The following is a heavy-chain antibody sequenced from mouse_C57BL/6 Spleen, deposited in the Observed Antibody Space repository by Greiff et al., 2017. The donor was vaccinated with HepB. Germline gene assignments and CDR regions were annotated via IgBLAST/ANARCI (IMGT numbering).Heavy chain of an antibody. J-gene: IGHJ1*03. CDR1: GYAFSSSW. D-gene: IGHD1-1*01. CDR2: IYPGDGDT. V-gene: IGHV1-82*01. CDR3: AREGGGYYYGSTGWYFDV. Sequence: VKLMESGPELVKPGASVKISCKASGYAFSSSWMNWVKQRPGKGLEWIGRIYPGDGDTNYNGKFKGKATLTVDKSSSTAYMQLSSLTSEDSAIYYCAREGGGYYYGSTGWYFDVWGTGTTVTVSS.